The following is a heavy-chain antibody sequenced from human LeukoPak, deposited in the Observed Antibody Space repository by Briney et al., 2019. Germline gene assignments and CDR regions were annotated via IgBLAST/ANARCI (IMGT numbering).Heavy chain of an antibody. CDR1: GYTFTGYY. Sequence: GASVKVSCKASGYTFTGYYMHWVRQAPGQGLEWMGWINPNSGGTNYARKFQGRVTMTRDTSISTAYMELSRLRSDDTAVYYCAKARIGYCSNSTCTGAAFDIWGQGTMVIVSS. CDR2: INPNSGGT. J-gene: IGHJ3*02. V-gene: IGHV1-2*02. CDR3: AKARIGYCSNSTCTGAAFDI. D-gene: IGHD2-2*01.